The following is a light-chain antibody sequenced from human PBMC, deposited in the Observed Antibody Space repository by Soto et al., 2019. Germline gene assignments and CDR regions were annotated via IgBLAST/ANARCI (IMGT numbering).Light chain of an antibody. CDR1: QTISSNY. V-gene: IGKV3-20*01. CDR2: GAS. CDR3: QQYGSSPWT. Sequence: EIVLTQSPGTLSLSPGERATLSCRASQTISSNYLAWYQQNPGQAPRLLIYGASNRATGIPDRFSGSGSGTDFTLTISRLEPEDFAVFYCQQYGSSPWTFGQGTKVDIK. J-gene: IGKJ1*01.